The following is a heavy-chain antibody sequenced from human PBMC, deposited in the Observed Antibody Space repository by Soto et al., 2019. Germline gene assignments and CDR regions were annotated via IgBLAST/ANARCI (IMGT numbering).Heavy chain of an antibody. D-gene: IGHD6-13*01. V-gene: IGHV3-30*18. CDR3: AKDDVRHITAAGTIDY. CDR2: ISYDGSNK. CDR1: GFTFSSYG. J-gene: IGHJ4*02. Sequence: GGSLRLSCAASGFTFSSYGMHWVRQAPGKGLEWVAVISYDGSNKYYADSVKGRFTISRDNSKNTLYLQMNSLRAEDTAVYYCAKDDVRHITAAGTIDYWGQGTLVTVSS.